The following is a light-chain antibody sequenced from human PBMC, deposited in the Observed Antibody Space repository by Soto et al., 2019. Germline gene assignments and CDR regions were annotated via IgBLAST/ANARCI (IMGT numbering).Light chain of an antibody. CDR2: DAS. J-gene: IGKJ3*01. V-gene: IGKV3-11*01. CDR3: QQRTNWLT. Sequence: EIVLTQSPATLSLSPGERVTLSCRASQNVSTYLAWYQQKPGQAPRLIIYDASDRATGIPAGFSGSGSGTDFTLTISSPEPEDSAVYYCQQRTNWLTFGPGTKVDIK. CDR1: QNVSTY.